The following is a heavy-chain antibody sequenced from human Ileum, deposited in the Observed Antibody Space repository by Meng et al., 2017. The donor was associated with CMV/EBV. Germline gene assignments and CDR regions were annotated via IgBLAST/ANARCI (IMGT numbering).Heavy chain of an antibody. D-gene: IGHD5-12*01. Sequence: AAGLTRRTHAMIWVRQAPGQGLEWVSALCAGDGDTVYADSVKGRFTISRDNYKNILYLQMNSLRPEDAAVYFCARRGGYTGFDLDYWGQGTLVTVSS. CDR2: LCAGDGDT. CDR3: ARRGGYTGFDLDY. J-gene: IGHJ4*02. V-gene: IGHV3-23*01. CDR1: GLTRRTHA.